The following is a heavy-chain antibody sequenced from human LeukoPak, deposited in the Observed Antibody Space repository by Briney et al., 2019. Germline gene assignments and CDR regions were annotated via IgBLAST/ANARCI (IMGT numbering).Heavy chain of an antibody. CDR1: GGSFSVYY. J-gene: IGHJ6*02. Sequence: SETLSLTCAVHGGSFSVYYWSWIRQPPGKGLEWIGEIDHSGSTNYNPSLTSRVTISVETSKNQFSLKLSSVTAADTAVYYCARARFVDSSGYYYGYYYYGMDVWGQGTTVTVSS. D-gene: IGHD3-22*01. CDR2: IDHSGST. CDR3: ARARFVDSSGYYYGYYYYGMDV. V-gene: IGHV4-34*01.